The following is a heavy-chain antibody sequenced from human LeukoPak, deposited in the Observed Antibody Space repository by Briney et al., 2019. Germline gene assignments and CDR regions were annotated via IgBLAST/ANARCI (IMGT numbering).Heavy chain of an antibody. CDR2: INHSGST. CDR3: ARVWFGELLLHWFDP. V-gene: IGHV4-34*01. Sequence: SETLSLTCAVYGGSFSGYYWSWIRQPPGKGLEWIGEINHSGSTNYNPSLKSRVTISVDTSKNQFSLKLSSVTAADTAVYYCARVWFGELLLHWFDPWGQGTLVTVSS. CDR1: GGSFSGYY. D-gene: IGHD3-10*01. J-gene: IGHJ5*02.